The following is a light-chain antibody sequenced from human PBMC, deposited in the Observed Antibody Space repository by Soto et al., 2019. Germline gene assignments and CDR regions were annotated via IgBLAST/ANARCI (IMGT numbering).Light chain of an antibody. CDR2: RNN. V-gene: IGLV1-47*01. CDR3: AAWDDSLSGVV. J-gene: IGLJ2*01. Sequence: QSVLTQPPSASGTPGQRVTISCSGSSSNIGSNYVCWYQHLPGTAPKLVMYRNNQRPSGVPDRFAGSKSGTSASLAISGLRSEDEADYYCAAWDDSLSGVVFGGGTQLTVL. CDR1: SSNIGSNY.